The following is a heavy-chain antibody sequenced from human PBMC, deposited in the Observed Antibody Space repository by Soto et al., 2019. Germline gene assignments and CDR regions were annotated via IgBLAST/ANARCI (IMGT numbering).Heavy chain of an antibody. CDR3: ARDRSSGCFDY. Sequence: QVQLVQSGAEVKKPGSSVKVSCKASGGTFSSYTISWVRQAPGQGLEWMGRIIPILGIANYAQKFQGRVTITKDKCTSTAYMELSSLRSEDTAVYYCARDRSSGCFDYWGQGTLVTVSS. CDR1: GGTFSSYT. J-gene: IGHJ4*02. CDR2: IIPILGIA. D-gene: IGHD6-19*01. V-gene: IGHV1-69*08.